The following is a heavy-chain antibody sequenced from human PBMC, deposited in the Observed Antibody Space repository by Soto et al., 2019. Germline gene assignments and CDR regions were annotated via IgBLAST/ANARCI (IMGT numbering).Heavy chain of an antibody. Sequence: GGSLRLSCAGPGFPFSSYAMSRVGQAPEKRLEWVSALRDSGFSPYYADAVKGRFTIYIDYSNNPLYFQMNSLRVEDTALYYCAKRTWDSDGRNYGMDVWGQGTTVTVS. V-gene: IGHV3-23*01. CDR1: GFPFSSYA. D-gene: IGHD5-18*01. J-gene: IGHJ6*02. CDR3: AKRTWDSDGRNYGMDV. CDR2: LRDSGFSP.